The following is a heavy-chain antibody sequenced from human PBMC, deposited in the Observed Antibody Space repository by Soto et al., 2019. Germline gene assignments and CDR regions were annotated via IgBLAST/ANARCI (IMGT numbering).Heavy chain of an antibody. CDR2: ISGSGGST. J-gene: IGHJ4*02. Sequence: PGGSLRLSCAASGFTFSSYAMSWVRQAPGKGLECVSAISGSGGSTYYADSVKGRFTISRDNSKNTLYLQMNSLRAEDTAVYYCAKDLALVGYCSSTSCYGLFDYWGQGTLVPVSS. CDR3: AKDLALVGYCSSTSCYGLFDY. CDR1: GFTFSSYA. D-gene: IGHD2-2*01. V-gene: IGHV3-23*01.